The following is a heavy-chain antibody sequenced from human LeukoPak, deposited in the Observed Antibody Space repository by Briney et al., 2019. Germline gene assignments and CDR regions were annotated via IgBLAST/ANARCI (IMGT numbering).Heavy chain of an antibody. V-gene: IGHV4-31*03. D-gene: IGHD2-15*01. J-gene: IGHJ4*02. CDR3: ARLLVVAATYFDY. CDR2: IYYSGST. Sequence: PSETLSLTCTVSGGSISSGGYYWSWIRQHPGKGLEWIVYIYYSGSTYYNPSLKSRVTISVDTSKNQFSLKLSSVTAADTAVYYCARLLVVAATYFDYWGQGTLVTVSS. CDR1: GGSISSGGYY.